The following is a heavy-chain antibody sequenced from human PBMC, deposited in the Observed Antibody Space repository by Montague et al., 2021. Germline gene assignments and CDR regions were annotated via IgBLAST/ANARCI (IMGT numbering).Heavy chain of an antibody. V-gene: IGHV2-5*02. D-gene: IGHD6-13*01. CDR1: GFSLATSGVG. J-gene: IGHJ3*01. CDR2: IFWDDDR. CDR3: APKIAAHKAQGGFSV. Sequence: VKPTQTLTLTCTFSGFSLATSGVGVAWLRPPPGKALDWLALIFWDDDRRYSPSLKSRLTITKDTTKNQVVLTLTNMDPVDTATYFCAPKIAAHKAQGGFSVWGQGTVVTVSA.